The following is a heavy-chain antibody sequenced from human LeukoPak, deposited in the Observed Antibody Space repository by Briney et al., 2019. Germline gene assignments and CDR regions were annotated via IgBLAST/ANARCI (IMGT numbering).Heavy chain of an antibody. J-gene: IGHJ4*02. CDR1: GYTFTSYY. Sequence: GASVKVSCKASGYTFTSYYMHWVRQAPGQGLEWMGIINPSGGSTSYAQKFQGRVTMTRDMSTSTVYMELSSLRSEDTAVYYCARLSRFSPPNEDFDYWGQGTLVTVSS. CDR2: INPSGGST. D-gene: IGHD1-1*01. V-gene: IGHV1-46*01. CDR3: ARLSRFSPPNEDFDY.